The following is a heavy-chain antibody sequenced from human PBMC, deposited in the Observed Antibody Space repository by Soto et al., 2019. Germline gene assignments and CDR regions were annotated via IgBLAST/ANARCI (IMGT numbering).Heavy chain of an antibody. CDR2: ISTDGSVT. Sequence: EGSLRPSCAASGFTFNNYWMHVILRSLVKGLVCVSRISTDGSVTTYADSVKGRFTISRDNANNTLYLQMNSLRTEDTAVYYCARAPYSSGWWGFDYWGQGT. V-gene: IGHV3-74*01. D-gene: IGHD6-19*01. CDR3: ARAPYSSGWWGFDY. J-gene: IGHJ4*02. CDR1: GFTFNNYW.